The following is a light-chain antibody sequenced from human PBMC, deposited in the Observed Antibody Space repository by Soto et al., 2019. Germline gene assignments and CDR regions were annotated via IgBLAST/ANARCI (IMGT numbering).Light chain of an antibody. CDR3: SSYGGQYNYV. CDR2: EVS. J-gene: IGLJ1*01. CDR1: STDVGGYNY. Sequence: QSALTQPPSAAGSPGQSVTISCTGTSTDVGGYNYVSWYQQYPGKAPKLMIYEVSKRPSGVPDRFSGSKSGNTASLTVSGLQAEDEADYYCSSYGGQYNYVFGTGTMLTVL. V-gene: IGLV2-8*01.